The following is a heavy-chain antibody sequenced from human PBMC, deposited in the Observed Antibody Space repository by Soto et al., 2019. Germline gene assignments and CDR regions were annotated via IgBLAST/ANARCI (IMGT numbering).Heavy chain of an antibody. CDR1: GGSISSGDYY. CDR2: IYYSGST. J-gene: IGHJ6*02. CDR3: AREDNTKYCSSTSCHSRYGMDV. Sequence: TLAVTCTVSGGSISSGDYYWSWIRQPPGKGLEWIVYIYYSGSTYYNPSLKSRVTISVDTSKNQFSLKLSSVTAADTAVYYCAREDNTKYCSSTSCHSRYGMDVWGQGTTVTVSS. V-gene: IGHV4-30-4*01. D-gene: IGHD2-2*01.